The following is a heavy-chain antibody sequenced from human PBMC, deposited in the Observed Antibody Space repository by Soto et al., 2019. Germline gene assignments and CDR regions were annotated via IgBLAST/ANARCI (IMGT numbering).Heavy chain of an antibody. D-gene: IGHD3-10*01. CDR3: ARVMVRGKDDYGMDV. J-gene: IGHJ6*02. V-gene: IGHV2-5*02. CDR2: LYWDDDK. CDR1: GFSLSTSGVG. Sequence: QITLKESGPTLVKPTQTLTLTCTFSGFSLSTSGVGVGWIRQPPGKALEWLALLYWDDDKRYSPSLKSRLTITKDSSKTQVVLTMTNMDPVDTATYYCARVMVRGKDDYGMDVWGQGTTVTVPS.